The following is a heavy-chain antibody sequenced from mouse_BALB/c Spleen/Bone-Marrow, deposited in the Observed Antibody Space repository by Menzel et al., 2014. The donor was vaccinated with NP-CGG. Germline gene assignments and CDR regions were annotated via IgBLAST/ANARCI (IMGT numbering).Heavy chain of an antibody. CDR2: IYPGDGDT. CDR1: GYAFSTYW. J-gene: IGHJ2*01. V-gene: IGHV1-80*01. Sequence: VMLVESGAELVRPGSSVKISCESSGYAFSTYWINWVKQRPGQGLEWIGQIYPGDGDTDYNGKFKDKATLTADKSSNTAYMQLSSLTSEDSAVYFCARGGISVDYWGQGTTLTVSS. CDR3: ARGGISVDY.